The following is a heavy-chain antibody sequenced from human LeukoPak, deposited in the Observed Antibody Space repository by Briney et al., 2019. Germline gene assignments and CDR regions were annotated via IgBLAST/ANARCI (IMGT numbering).Heavy chain of an antibody. CDR1: DGSISSYT. J-gene: IGHJ6*03. CDR2: IYSSGTT. V-gene: IGHV4-4*07. CDR3: ARNYPEWFHLRYFHYYYMDV. Sequence: PSETLSLTCTVPDGSISSYTWTWIRQPAGKGLEWIGRIYSSGTTIYNPSLKSRVTMSVDTSKNQFSLNLSSVTAADAAIYYCARNYPEWFHLRYFHYYYMDVWSKGTTVTVS. D-gene: IGHD3-3*01.